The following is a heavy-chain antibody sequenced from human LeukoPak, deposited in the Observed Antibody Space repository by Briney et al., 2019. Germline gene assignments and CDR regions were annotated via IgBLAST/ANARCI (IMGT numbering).Heavy chain of an antibody. CDR3: ARGSVWFGEAFDI. D-gene: IGHD3-10*01. V-gene: IGHV4-59*01. Sequence: WETLSLTSTVSGGSISSYYWSWIRQPPGKGLEWIGYIYYSGSTNYNPSLKSRVTISVDTSKNQFSLKLSSVTAADTAVYYCARGSVWFGEAFDIWGQGTMVTVSS. CDR1: GGSISSYY. J-gene: IGHJ3*02. CDR2: IYYSGST.